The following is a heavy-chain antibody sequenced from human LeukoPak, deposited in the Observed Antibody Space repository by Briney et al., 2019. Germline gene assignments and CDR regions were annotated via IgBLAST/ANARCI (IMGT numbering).Heavy chain of an antibody. J-gene: IGHJ3*02. Sequence: KSGGSLRLSCAASGFTFSSYSMNWVRQAPGKGLEWVSSISSGSSYIYYADSVKGRFTISRDNAKNSLYLQMNSLRAEDTAVYYRARGPWISIFGVVLAFDIWGQGTMVTVSS. D-gene: IGHD3-3*01. CDR1: GFTFSSYS. CDR2: ISSGSSYI. V-gene: IGHV3-21*01. CDR3: ARGPWISIFGVVLAFDI.